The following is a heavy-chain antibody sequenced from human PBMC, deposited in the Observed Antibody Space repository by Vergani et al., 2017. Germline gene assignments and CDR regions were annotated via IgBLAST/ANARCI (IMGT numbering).Heavy chain of an antibody. Sequence: QVQLVQSGAEVKKPGASVTISCTASGYTFAGYNIHWVRQAPGQGLELMGWINPNSGGTNYAQKFQGRVTMTRDTSINTAYMELSRLRSDDTAVYYCARGWSGYSTSWFFEYWGQGTLVTVSS. V-gene: IGHV1-2*02. CDR2: INPNSGGT. J-gene: IGHJ4*02. D-gene: IGHD6-13*01. CDR1: GYTFAGYN. CDR3: ARGWSGYSTSWFFEY.